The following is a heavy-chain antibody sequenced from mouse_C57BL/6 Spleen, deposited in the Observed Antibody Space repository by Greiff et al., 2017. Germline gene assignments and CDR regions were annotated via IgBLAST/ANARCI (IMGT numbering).Heavy chain of an antibody. V-gene: IGHV1-55*01. Sequence: VQLQQPGAELVQSGASVKMSCKASGYTFTSYWITWVKQRPGQGFVWIGDIYPGSGSTNYNEKFKSKATLTVDTCSSTAYMQLSSLTSEDSAVYYCARVPGDYDHYWSQGTALTVSS. CDR1: GYTFTSYW. J-gene: IGHJ2*01. CDR3: ARVPGDYDHY. CDR2: IYPGSGST. D-gene: IGHD2-4*01.